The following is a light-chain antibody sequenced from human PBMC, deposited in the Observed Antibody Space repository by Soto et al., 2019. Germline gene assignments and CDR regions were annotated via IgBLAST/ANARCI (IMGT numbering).Light chain of an antibody. Sequence: EIVMTQSPATLSVSPGERATLSCRASQSVRSNLAWYQQKPGQAPRLLIYGASTRATGIPATFSGSGSGTEFTLTISSLQPEDFATYYCQQSYGTPITFGQGTRLEIK. CDR3: QQSYGTPIT. CDR2: GAS. J-gene: IGKJ5*01. V-gene: IGKV3-15*01. CDR1: QSVRSN.